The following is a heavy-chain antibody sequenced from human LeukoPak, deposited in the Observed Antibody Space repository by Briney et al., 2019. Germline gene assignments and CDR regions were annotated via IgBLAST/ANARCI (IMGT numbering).Heavy chain of an antibody. CDR3: ARAGSNWHYVY. V-gene: IGHV3-7*01. CDR1: GFTFSGFW. D-gene: IGHD3-10*01. Sequence: GGSLRLSCAASGFTFSGFWMSWVRQTPRKGREWVANKKQDGSERYYVDSVKGRFTISRDNAKNSLSLQMNSLRVEDTAVYYCARAGSNWHYVYWGQGTLVTVSS. J-gene: IGHJ4*02. CDR2: KKQDGSER.